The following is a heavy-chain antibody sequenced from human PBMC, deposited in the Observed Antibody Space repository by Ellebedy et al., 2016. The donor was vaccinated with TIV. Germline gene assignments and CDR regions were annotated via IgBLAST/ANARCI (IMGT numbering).Heavy chain of an antibody. CDR1: GGSISSYY. J-gene: IGHJ4*02. V-gene: IGHV4-59*01. D-gene: IGHD4-17*01. Sequence: MPSETLSLTCTVSGGSISSYYWSWIRQPPGKGLEWIGYIYYSGGTNYNPSLKSRVTISVDTSKNQFSLKLSSVTAADTAVYYCARGTLNYGIDYWGQGTLVTVSS. CDR2: IYYSGGT. CDR3: ARGTLNYGIDY.